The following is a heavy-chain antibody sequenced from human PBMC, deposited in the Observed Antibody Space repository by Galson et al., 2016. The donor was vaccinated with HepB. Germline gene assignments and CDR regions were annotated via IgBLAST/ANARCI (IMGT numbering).Heavy chain of an antibody. D-gene: IGHD2/OR15-2a*01. V-gene: IGHV3-23*01. J-gene: IGHJ4*02. CDR1: GFAFSSYA. CDR3: VGAKY. Sequence: SLRLSCAASGFAFSSYAMSWVRQAPGKGLEWVSGISARGLSTFYADAVKGRFIISRDNSKNTMYLQLNSLRAEDTATYYCVGAKYWGQGTLAIVSS. CDR2: ISARGLST.